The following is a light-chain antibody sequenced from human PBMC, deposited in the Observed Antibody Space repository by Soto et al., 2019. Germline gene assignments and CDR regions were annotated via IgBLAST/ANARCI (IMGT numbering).Light chain of an antibody. V-gene: IGKV4-1*01. CDR2: WAS. Sequence: DIVMTQSPDSLAVSLGERATINCKSSQSVFYSSNNKNYLAWYQQKPGQPPKLLIYWASTREFGVPDRFSGSGSGTDFTLTISSLQAEDVAVYYCQQYYSTTPLTFGGGTKVEIK. CDR1: QSVFYSSNNKNY. J-gene: IGKJ4*01. CDR3: QQYYSTTPLT.